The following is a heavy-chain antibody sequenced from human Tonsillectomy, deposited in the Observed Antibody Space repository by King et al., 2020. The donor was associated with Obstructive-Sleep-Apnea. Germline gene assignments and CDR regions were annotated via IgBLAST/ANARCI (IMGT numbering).Heavy chain of an antibody. CDR1: GFTFSSYA. Sequence: QLVQSGGGLVQPGGSLRLSCSASGFTFSSYAMHWVRQAPGEGLEYVSAISRNGGRTYYADSVKGRFTVSRDNSKNTLYLQMSSLRAEDTAVYYCVKDQTVTTYLNSYDMDVWGQGTTVTVSS. CDR3: VKDQTVTTYLNSYDMDV. D-gene: IGHD4-17*01. V-gene: IGHV3-64D*06. J-gene: IGHJ6*02. CDR2: ISRNGGRT.